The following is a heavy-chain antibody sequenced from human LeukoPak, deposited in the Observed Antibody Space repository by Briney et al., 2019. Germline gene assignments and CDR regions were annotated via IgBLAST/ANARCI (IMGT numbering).Heavy chain of an antibody. J-gene: IGHJ4*02. Sequence: GESLKISCKGSGYSFTTYWISWVRQMPGKGLEWMGRIDPSDSYTNYSPSFQGHVTISADKSISTPYLQWSSLEASDTAMYYCARHRSRTTEFDYWGQGTLVTVSS. CDR1: GYSFTTYW. CDR2: IDPSDSYT. V-gene: IGHV5-10-1*01. CDR3: ARHRSRTTEFDY. D-gene: IGHD1-1*01.